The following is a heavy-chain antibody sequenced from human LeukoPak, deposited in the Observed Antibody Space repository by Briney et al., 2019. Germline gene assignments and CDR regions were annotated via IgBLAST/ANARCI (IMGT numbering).Heavy chain of an antibody. CDR2: IKQDGSEK. D-gene: IGHD5-12*01. V-gene: IGHV3-7*01. Sequence: GGSLRLSCAASGFFFSSYWRSWVRQAPGKGLEWVANIKQDGSEKYYVDSVKGRFTISRDNAKKSLYLQMKSLRVEDTAFYYCARQLRFEGVDYRGPGTLLTVSS. CDR3: ARQLRFEGVDY. J-gene: IGHJ4*02. CDR1: GFFFSSYW.